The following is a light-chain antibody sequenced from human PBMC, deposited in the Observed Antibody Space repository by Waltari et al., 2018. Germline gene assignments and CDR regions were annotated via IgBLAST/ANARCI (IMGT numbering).Light chain of an antibody. J-gene: IGLJ1*01. CDR3: CSYTVSSTSYV. Sequence: SWYQHHPGKCPKLIVYEAVKRPSGVSDRFAGAMSGATASLTSSGLQTADEANYYCCSYTVSSTSYVCGSGTTFTV. CDR2: EAV. V-gene: IGLV2-23*01.